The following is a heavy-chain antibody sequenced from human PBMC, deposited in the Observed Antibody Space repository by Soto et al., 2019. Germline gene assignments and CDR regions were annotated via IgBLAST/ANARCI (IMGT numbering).Heavy chain of an antibody. J-gene: IGHJ6*02. D-gene: IGHD6-13*01. Sequence: QVQLQESGPGLVKPSETLSLTCTVSGGSMNSYYLSWIRQPPGKGLEWIGYIYYSGNTNYNPSLKSRVTISVDTSKNQFSLKLSSVTAADTAVYYCARGIATTEMDVWGQGTTVTVSS. CDR1: GGSMNSYY. CDR2: IYYSGNT. CDR3: ARGIATTEMDV. V-gene: IGHV4-59*01.